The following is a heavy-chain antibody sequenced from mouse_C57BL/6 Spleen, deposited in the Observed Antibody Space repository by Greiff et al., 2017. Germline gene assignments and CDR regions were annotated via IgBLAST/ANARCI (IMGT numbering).Heavy chain of an antibody. CDR3: ARGGWDGYYQGRYYYAMDY. CDR2: INPNNGGT. D-gene: IGHD2-3*01. J-gene: IGHJ4*01. CDR1: GYTFTDYY. Sequence: EVPLQQSGPELVKPGASVKISCKASGYTFTDYYMNWVKQSHGKSLEWIGDINPNNGGTSYNQKFKGKATLTVDKSSSTAYMELRSLTSEDSAVYYCARGGWDGYYQGRYYYAMDYWGQGTSVTVSS. V-gene: IGHV1-26*01.